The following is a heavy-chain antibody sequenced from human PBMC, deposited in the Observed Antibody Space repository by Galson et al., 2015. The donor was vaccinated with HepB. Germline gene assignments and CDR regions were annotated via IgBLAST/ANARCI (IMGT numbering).Heavy chain of an antibody. CDR2: IYPGDSDT. J-gene: IGHJ3*02. Sequence: QSGAEVKKPGESLKISCKGSGYSFTSYWIGWVRQMPGKGLEWMGIIYPGDSDTRYSPSFQGQVTISADKSISTAYLRWSSLKASDTAMYYCARGGSWSGYSPDAFDIWGQGTMVTVSS. CDR3: ARGGSWSGYSPDAFDI. V-gene: IGHV5-51*03. CDR1: GYSFTSYW. D-gene: IGHD3-3*01.